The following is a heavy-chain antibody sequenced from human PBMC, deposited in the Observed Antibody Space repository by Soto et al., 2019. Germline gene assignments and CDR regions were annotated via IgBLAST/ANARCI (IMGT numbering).Heavy chain of an antibody. CDR2: ISYDGSNK. D-gene: IGHD6-13*01. V-gene: IGHV3-30-3*01. Sequence: QVQLVESGGGVVQPGRSLRLSCAASGFTFSSYAMHWVRQAPGKGLEWVAVISYDGSNKYYADSVKGRFTISRDNSKNTLYLQMNSLRAEDTAVYYCARGWGGSSWYYYYYGMDVWGQGTTVTASS. CDR3: ARGWGGSSWYYYYYGMDV. J-gene: IGHJ6*02. CDR1: GFTFSSYA.